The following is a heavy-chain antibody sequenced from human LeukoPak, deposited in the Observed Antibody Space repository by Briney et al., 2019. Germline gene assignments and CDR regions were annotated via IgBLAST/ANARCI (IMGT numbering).Heavy chain of an antibody. CDR3: AKVKVVGYSTFDL. V-gene: IGHV3-23*01. CDR1: GFTFSNSA. J-gene: IGHJ4*02. CDR2: FTRNDETT. Sequence: PGGSLRLSCAASGFTFSNSAMSWVRQAPGKGLEWVSGFTRNDETTSYSDSVKGRFTISRDNYKDTLYLQTNSLTAEDTAVYYCAKVKVVGYSTFDLWGQGTLVTVSP. D-gene: IGHD3-22*01.